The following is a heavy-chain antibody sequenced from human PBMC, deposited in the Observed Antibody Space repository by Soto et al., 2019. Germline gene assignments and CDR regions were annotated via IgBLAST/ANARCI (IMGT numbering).Heavy chain of an antibody. D-gene: IGHD2-2*01. Sequence: PSETLSLTCAVYGGSFSGYYWSWIRQPPGKGLEWIGEINHSGSTNYNPSLKSRVTISVDTSKNQFSLKLSSVTAEDTAVYYCARSRGYCSSTSCKGSYYYGMDVWGEGTTVTVS. V-gene: IGHV4-34*01. CDR1: GGSFSGYY. J-gene: IGHJ6*02. CDR2: INHSGST. CDR3: ARSRGYCSSTSCKGSYYYGMDV.